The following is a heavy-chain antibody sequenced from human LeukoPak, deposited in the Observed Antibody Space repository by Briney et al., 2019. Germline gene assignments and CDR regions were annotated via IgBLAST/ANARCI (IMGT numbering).Heavy chain of an antibody. CDR3: ALDLGSSRGWFDS. CDR1: GFTVSNSY. V-gene: IGHV3-66*01. D-gene: IGHD6-13*01. Sequence: GGSLRLSCAASGFTVSNSYMSWVRQAPGKGLEWVSIIYGDGGTFYADSVKGRLTISRDNFKNTLYLQMNSLRAEDTAVYYCALDLGSSRGWFDSWGQGTLVTVSS. CDR2: IYGDGGT. J-gene: IGHJ5*01.